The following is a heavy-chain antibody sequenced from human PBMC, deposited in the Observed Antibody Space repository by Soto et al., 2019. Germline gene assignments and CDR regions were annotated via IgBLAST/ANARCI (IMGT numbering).Heavy chain of an antibody. V-gene: IGHV3-64*01. Sequence: EVPLVESGGDLVQPGGSLRLSCAASGFTFSYYTIHWVRQAPGKGLEFVATISSDGGTTHYAKSVEGRFSISRDNSKNTLYLQMGSLRGEDMAVYYCARDAMVRGLDYWGQGTLVTVSS. J-gene: IGHJ4*02. D-gene: IGHD3-10*01. CDR2: ISSDGGTT. CDR1: GFTFSYYT. CDR3: ARDAMVRGLDY.